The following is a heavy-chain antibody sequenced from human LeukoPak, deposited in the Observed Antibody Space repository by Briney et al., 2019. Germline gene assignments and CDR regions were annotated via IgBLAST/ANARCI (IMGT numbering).Heavy chain of an antibody. D-gene: IGHD3-3*01. CDR1: GYTFTSYY. CDR2: INPSGGGT. Sequence: GASVKVSCKASGYTFTSYYMHWVRQAPGQGLEWMGMINPSGGGTTYAQKFQGRLTMTRDTSTSTVYMELSSLRSEDTAVYYCARGSLGFWSGHFGYWGQGTLVAVSS. J-gene: IGHJ4*02. V-gene: IGHV1-46*01. CDR3: ARGSLGFWSGHFGY.